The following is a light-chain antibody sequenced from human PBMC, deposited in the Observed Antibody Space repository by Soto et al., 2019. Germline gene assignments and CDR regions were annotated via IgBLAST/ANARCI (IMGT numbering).Light chain of an antibody. V-gene: IGLV1-51*01. J-gene: IGLJ1*01. Sequence: QSVLTQPPSVSAAPRQKVTISCSGSSSNIRNNYVSWYQQLPGTAPKLLIYDNNKRPSGIPDRFSGSESGTSATLGITGLQTGDEADYYCGTWDSSLSAYVFGTGTKVT. CDR2: DNN. CDR3: GTWDSSLSAYV. CDR1: SSNIRNNY.